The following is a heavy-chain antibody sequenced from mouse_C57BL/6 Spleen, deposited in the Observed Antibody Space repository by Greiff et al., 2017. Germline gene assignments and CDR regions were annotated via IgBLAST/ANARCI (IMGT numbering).Heavy chain of an antibody. J-gene: IGHJ1*03. V-gene: IGHV1-26*01. D-gene: IGHD1-1*01. CDR1: GYTFTDYY. CDR3: APTLYYGSRNWYFDV. Sequence: EVQLQQSGPELVKPGASVKISCKASGYTFTDYYMNWVKQSHGKSLEWIGDINPNNGGTSYNQKFKGKATLTVDKSSSTAYMELRSLTSEDSAVYYCAPTLYYGSRNWYFDVWGTGTTVTVSS. CDR2: INPNNGGT.